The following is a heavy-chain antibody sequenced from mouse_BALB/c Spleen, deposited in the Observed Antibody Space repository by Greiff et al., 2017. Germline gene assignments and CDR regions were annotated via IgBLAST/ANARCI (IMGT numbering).Heavy chain of an antibody. V-gene: IGHV1-7*01. CDR2: INPSTGYT. Sequence: QVQLQQSGAELAKPGASVKMSCKASGYTFTSYWMHWVKQRPGQGLEWIGYINPSTGYTEYNQKFKDKATLTADKSSSTAYMQLSSLTSEDSAVYYCARRIPWYFDVWGAGTTVTVSS. CDR1: GYTFTSYW. CDR3: ARRIPWYFDV. J-gene: IGHJ1*01.